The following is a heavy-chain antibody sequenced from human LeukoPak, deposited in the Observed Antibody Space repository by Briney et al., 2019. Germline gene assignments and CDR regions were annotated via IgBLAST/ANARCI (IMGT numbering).Heavy chain of an antibody. Sequence: GGSLRLSCAASGFTFSSYDMHWVRQATGKGLEWVSAIGTAGDTYYPGSVKGRFTISRENAKNSLYLQMNSLRAGDTAVYYCARERRSSSTSWGYYYYGMDVWGQGTTVTVSS. J-gene: IGHJ6*02. V-gene: IGHV3-13*01. CDR3: ARERRSSSTSWGYYYYGMDV. CDR1: GFTFSSYD. CDR2: IGTAGDT. D-gene: IGHD2-2*01.